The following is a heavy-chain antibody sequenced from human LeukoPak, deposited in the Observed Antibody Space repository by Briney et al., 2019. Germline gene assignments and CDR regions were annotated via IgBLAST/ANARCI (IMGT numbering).Heavy chain of an antibody. CDR2: IIPILGIA. D-gene: IGHD3-22*01. V-gene: IGHV1-69*04. CDR3: AREVPGADRSKGHDNWFDP. J-gene: IGHJ5*02. Sequence: SVKVSCKASGYTFTSYAISWVRQAPGQGLEWMGRIIPILGIANYAQKFQGRVTITADKSTSTAYMELSSLRSEDTAVYYCAREVPGADRSKGHDNWFDPWGQGTLVTVSS. CDR1: GYTFTSYA.